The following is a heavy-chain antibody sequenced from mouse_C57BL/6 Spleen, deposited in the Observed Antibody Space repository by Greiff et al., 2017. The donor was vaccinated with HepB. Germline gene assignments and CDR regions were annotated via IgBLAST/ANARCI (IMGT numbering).Heavy chain of an antibody. CDR1: GYTFTSYT. V-gene: IGHV1-4*01. CDR2: INPSSGYT. J-gene: IGHJ2*01. Sequence: QLQQSGAELARPGASVKMSCKASGYTFTSYTMHWVKQRPGQGLEWIGYINPSSGYTKYNQKFKDKATLTADKSSSTAYMQMSSLTSEDSAVYYCARGGTVEGVDFDYWCQGTTLTVSS. D-gene: IGHD1-1*01. CDR3: ARGGTVEGVDFDY.